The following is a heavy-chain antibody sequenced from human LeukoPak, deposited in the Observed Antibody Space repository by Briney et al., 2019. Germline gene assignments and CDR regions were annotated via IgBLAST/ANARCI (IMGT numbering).Heavy chain of an antibody. CDR3: AKDVGGTNFHYMDV. Sequence: ASVKVSCKTSGFTFNSYAFTWVRQAPGQGLEWMGWISAYNTDTKYAQKFQGRVTLTIDSSRAVSMEMRGLRSDDTAVYYCAKDVGGTNFHYMDVWGKGTTVIVSS. V-gene: IGHV1-18*01. CDR1: GFTFNSYA. D-gene: IGHD1-26*01. CDR2: ISAYNTDT. J-gene: IGHJ6*03.